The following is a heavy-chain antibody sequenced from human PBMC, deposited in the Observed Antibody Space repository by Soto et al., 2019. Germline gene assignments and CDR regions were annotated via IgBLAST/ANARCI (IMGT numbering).Heavy chain of an antibody. CDR2: ISAYNGNT. V-gene: IGHV1-18*01. Sequence: ASVKVSCKASGYTFTSYGISWVRQAPGQGLEWMGWISAYNGNTNYAQKLQGRVTMTTDTSTSTAYMELRSLRSDDTAVYYCARDYCSGGSCYNGGWFDPWGQGTLVTVSS. J-gene: IGHJ5*02. D-gene: IGHD2-15*01. CDR3: ARDYCSGGSCYNGGWFDP. CDR1: GYTFTSYG.